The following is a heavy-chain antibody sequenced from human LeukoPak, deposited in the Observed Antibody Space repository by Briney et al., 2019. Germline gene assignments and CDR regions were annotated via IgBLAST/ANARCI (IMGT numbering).Heavy chain of an antibody. CDR3: ARQEWYYDSSGYGEYYFDY. CDR1: GYSFTSYW. Sequence: GESLKISCMGSGYSFTSYWIGWVRQMPGKGLEWMGIIYPGDSDTRYSPSFQGRVTISADKSISTAYLQWSSLKASDTAMYYCARQEWYYDSSGYGEYYFDYWGQGTLVTVSS. D-gene: IGHD3-22*01. CDR2: IYPGDSDT. J-gene: IGHJ4*02. V-gene: IGHV5-51*01.